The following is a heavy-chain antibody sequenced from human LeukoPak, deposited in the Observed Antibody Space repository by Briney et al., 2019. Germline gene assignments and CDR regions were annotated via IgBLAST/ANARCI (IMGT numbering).Heavy chain of an antibody. V-gene: IGHV3-7*05. CDR3: ATDRREEPSNFDRNRFAY. D-gene: IGHD1-14*01. CDR1: GFTFNNYW. J-gene: IGHJ4*02. Sequence: PGGSLRLSCVASGFTFNNYWMNWVRQAPGRGLEWVANIREDGSENNYVDSVKGRFTISRENAKNSLYLQMDNLRAEDTAVYYCATDRREEPSNFDRNRFAYWGQGTLVTVSS. CDR2: IREDGSEN.